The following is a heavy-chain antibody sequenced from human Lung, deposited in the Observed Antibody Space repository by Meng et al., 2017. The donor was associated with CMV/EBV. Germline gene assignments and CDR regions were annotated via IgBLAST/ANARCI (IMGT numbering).Heavy chain of an antibody. CDR1: GFTFSSYA. J-gene: IGHJ4*02. CDR3: AKPFYYYESINYYQDY. CDR2: ISGSGGNT. Sequence: GESLNISCAASGFTFSSYAMTWVRQAPGKGLEWVSDISGSGGNTYYADSVKGRFAISRDNSKNTLYLQMNSLRADDTAVYYCAKPFYYYESINYYQDYWGQGTMVTVSS. V-gene: IGHV3-23*01. D-gene: IGHD3-22*01.